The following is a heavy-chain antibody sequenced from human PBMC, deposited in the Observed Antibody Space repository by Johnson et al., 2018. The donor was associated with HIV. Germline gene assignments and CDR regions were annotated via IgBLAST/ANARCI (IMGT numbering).Heavy chain of an antibody. Sequence: VQLVESGGGLVQPGGSLRLSCAASGFTVSGNYMSWVRQAPGKGLEWVSVIYSGGSTYYADSVKGRSTISRDNSKNTLYLQMNSLRAEDTAVYYCATPRSEYQPDDAFDIWGQGTMVTVSS. V-gene: IGHV3-66*02. CDR3: ATPRSEYQPDDAFDI. CDR2: IYSGGST. CDR1: GFTVSGNY. J-gene: IGHJ3*02. D-gene: IGHD2-2*01.